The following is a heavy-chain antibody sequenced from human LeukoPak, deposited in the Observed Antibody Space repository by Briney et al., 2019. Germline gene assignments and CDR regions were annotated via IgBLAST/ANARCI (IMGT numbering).Heavy chain of an antibody. Sequence: SETLSLTCRVSGASINSGSNYWGWIRQPPGKTLEWIGSIYSSGSTYYNPSLKSRVIIMIDTPKNHFSLTLNSVTAADTAVYYCAREGSSKFGFGSWGQGTLVTISS. J-gene: IGHJ5*01. CDR1: GASINSGSNY. CDR3: AREGSSKFGFGS. V-gene: IGHV4-39*02. D-gene: IGHD6-13*01. CDR2: IYSSGST.